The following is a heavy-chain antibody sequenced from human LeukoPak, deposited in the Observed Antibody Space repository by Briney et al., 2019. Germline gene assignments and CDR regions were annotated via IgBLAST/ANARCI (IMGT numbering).Heavy chain of an antibody. CDR2: IYPGDSDT. CDR1: GYSFTSYW. Sequence: GESLKISCKGSGYSFTSYWIGWVRQMPGKGLEWMGIIYPGDSDTRYSPSFQGQVTISADKSISTAYLQWSSLKASDTAMYYCARPHSSGWEGLDAFDIWGQGTMVTVSS. D-gene: IGHD3-22*01. J-gene: IGHJ3*02. V-gene: IGHV5-51*01. CDR3: ARPHSSGWEGLDAFDI.